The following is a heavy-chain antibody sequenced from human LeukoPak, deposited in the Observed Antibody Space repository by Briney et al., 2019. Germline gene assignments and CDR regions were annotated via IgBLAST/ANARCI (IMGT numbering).Heavy chain of an antibody. CDR3: ARGGSYYYGSGSPNDAFDI. D-gene: IGHD3-10*01. Sequence: APVKISCKASGYTFTSYGISWVRQAPGQGLEWMGWISAYNGNTNYAQKLQGRVTMTTDTSTSTAYMELRSLRSDDTAVYYCARGGSYYYGSGSPNDAFDIWGQGTMVTVSS. CDR1: GYTFTSYG. V-gene: IGHV1-18*01. J-gene: IGHJ3*02. CDR2: ISAYNGNT.